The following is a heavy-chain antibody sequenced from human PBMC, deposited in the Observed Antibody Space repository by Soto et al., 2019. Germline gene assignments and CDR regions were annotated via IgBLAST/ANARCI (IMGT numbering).Heavy chain of an antibody. J-gene: IGHJ1*01. Sequence: QLQESGPGLAKPSETLSLKCRSFVAPVSSGLYWGWLRQSPGKGLEWIATIHSGGDTFYNPSLKRRVTLSIDPSRNEFSLTMKSLTAADTAIYYCAGDSHFAGFFLWGQGTLVTVS. CDR3: AGDSHFAGFFL. CDR2: IHSGGDT. V-gene: IGHV4-39*02. CDR1: VAPVSSGLY. D-gene: IGHD3-9*01.